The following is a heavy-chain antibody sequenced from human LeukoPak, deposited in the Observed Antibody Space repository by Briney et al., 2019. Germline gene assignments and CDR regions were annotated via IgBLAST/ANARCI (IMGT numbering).Heavy chain of an antibody. CDR1: GGTFSSYA. D-gene: IGHD6-19*01. J-gene: IGHJ3*02. CDR3: ARMMNLGAVAGTGSAFDI. V-gene: IGHV1-69*06. CDR2: IIPIFGTV. Sequence: SVKVSCKASGGTFSSYAISWVRQAPGQGLEWMGGIIPIFGTVNYAQKFQGRVTITADKSTSTAYMELSSLRSEDTAVYYCARMMNLGAVAGTGSAFDIWGQGTMVTVSS.